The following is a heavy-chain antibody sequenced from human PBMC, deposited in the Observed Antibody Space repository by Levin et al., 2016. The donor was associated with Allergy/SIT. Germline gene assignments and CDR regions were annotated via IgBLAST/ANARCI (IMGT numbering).Heavy chain of an antibody. CDR2: IYWNDDK. D-gene: IGHD6-13*01. V-gene: IGHV2-5*01. Sequence: SGPTLVKPTQTLTLTCTFSGFSLSTSGVGVGWIRQPPGKALEWLALIYWNDDKRYSPSLKSRLTITKDTSKNQVVLTMTNMDPVDTATYYCAHGYSSSWTHFDYYYYGMDVWGQGTTVTVSS. CDR3: AHGYSSSWTHFDYYYYGMDV. J-gene: IGHJ6*02. CDR1: GFSLSTSGVG.